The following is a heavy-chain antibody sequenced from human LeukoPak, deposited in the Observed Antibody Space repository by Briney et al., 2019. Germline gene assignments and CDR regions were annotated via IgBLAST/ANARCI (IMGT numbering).Heavy chain of an antibody. D-gene: IGHD3-10*01. Sequence: PGGSLRLSCAASEFTLSSYETNWVRQAPGKGLEWVSYISSSGSSIYYADSVKGRFTISRDNAKNSLYLQMNSLRAEDTALYYCARDTYYYGSGSYYNPYWGQGTLVTVSS. CDR1: EFTLSSYE. CDR3: ARDTYYYGSGSYYNPY. J-gene: IGHJ4*02. V-gene: IGHV3-48*03. CDR2: ISSSGSSI.